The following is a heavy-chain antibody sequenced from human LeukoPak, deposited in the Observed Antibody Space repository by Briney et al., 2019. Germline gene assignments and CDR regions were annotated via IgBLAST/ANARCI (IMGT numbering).Heavy chain of an antibody. J-gene: IGHJ4*02. CDR2: TRSKAYGGTT. CDR1: GFTFGDYA. V-gene: IGHV3-49*04. Sequence: PGGSLRLSCTGSGFTFGDYAMSWVRQAPGKGLEWVGFTRSKAYGGTTEYAASVKGRFTISRDDSKSIAYLQMNSLKTEDTAVYYCTRGRRGYSYGYNDYWGQGTLVTVSS. CDR3: TRGRRGYSYGYNDY. D-gene: IGHD5-18*01.